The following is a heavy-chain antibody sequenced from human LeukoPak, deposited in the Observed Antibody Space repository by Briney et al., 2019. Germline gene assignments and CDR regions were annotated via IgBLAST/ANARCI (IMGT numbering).Heavy chain of an antibody. D-gene: IGHD2-21*01. CDR3: ARGGLILWWSGAFDI. CDR1: GYTFTSYG. Sequence: ASVKVSCKASGYTFTSYGISWVRQAPGQGPEWMGWISGYNGNTNYAQKFQGRVIMTTDTPTSTAYMELRSLRSDDTAVYYCARGGLILWWSGAFDIWGQGTMVTVSS. V-gene: IGHV1-18*01. J-gene: IGHJ3*02. CDR2: ISGYNGNT.